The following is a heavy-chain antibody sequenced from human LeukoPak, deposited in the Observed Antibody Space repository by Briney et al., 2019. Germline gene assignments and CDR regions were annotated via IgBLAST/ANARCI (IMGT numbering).Heavy chain of an antibody. D-gene: IGHD3-9*01. CDR2: IYYSGST. CDR3: ARDSGHYDILTGYYSPEYFQH. CDR1: GGSLSSYY. V-gene: IGHV4-59*01. J-gene: IGHJ1*01. Sequence: SETLSLTCTVSGGSLSSYYWSWIRQPPGKGLEWIGYIYYSGSTNYNPSLKSRVTISVDTSKNQFSLKLSSVTAADTAVYYCARDSGHYDILTGYYSPEYFQHWGQGTLVTVSS.